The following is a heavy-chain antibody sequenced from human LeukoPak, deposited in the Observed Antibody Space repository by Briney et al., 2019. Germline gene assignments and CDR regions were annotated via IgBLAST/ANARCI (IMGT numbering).Heavy chain of an antibody. D-gene: IGHD5-24*01. CDR3: TRVGYIDEGIDY. CDR1: GFPFSSYW. Sequence: GGSLGLSCVASGFPFSSYWMTWVRQAPGKGLEWVANIKQDGSKKSYVDSVKGRFTISRDNAKNSLYLQMNSLRAEDTAIYYCTRVGYIDEGIDYWGQGTLVTASS. V-gene: IGHV3-7*04. CDR2: IKQDGSKK. J-gene: IGHJ4*02.